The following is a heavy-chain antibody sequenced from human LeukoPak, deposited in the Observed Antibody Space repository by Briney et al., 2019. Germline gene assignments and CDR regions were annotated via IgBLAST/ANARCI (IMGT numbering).Heavy chain of an antibody. Sequence: SETLSLTCTVSGGSISSYYWSWIRQPPGKGLEWIGYIYYSGSTNYNPSLKSRVTISVDTSKNQFSLKLSSVTTADTAVYYCARDKAYCGGDCYSDDAFDIWGQGTMVTVSS. J-gene: IGHJ3*02. V-gene: IGHV4-59*01. CDR1: GGSISSYY. D-gene: IGHD2-21*02. CDR3: ARDKAYCGGDCYSDDAFDI. CDR2: IYYSGST.